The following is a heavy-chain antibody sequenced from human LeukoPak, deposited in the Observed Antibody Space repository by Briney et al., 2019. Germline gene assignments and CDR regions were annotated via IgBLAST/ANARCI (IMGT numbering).Heavy chain of an antibody. V-gene: IGHV3-74*01. J-gene: IGHJ4*02. Sequence: GGSLRLSCTASGFTFGDYAMSWVRQAPGKGLEWVSRINSDGSSTSYADSVKGRFTISRDNAKNTLYLQMNSLRAEDTAVYYCARGYSYGLDYWGQGTLVTVSS. CDR1: GFTFGDYA. CDR3: ARGYSYGLDY. CDR2: INSDGSST. D-gene: IGHD5-18*01.